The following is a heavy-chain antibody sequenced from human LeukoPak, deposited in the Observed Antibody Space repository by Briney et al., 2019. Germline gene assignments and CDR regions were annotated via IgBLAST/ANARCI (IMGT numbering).Heavy chain of an antibody. J-gene: IGHJ5*02. Sequence: ASVKVSCKASGGTFSSYAISWVRQAPGQGLEWMGRIIPIFGTANYAQKFRGRVTITADESTSTAYMELSSLRSEDTAVYYCAREVRAVADFNWFDPWGQGTLVTVSS. V-gene: IGHV1-69*13. D-gene: IGHD6-19*01. CDR1: GGTFSSYA. CDR2: IIPIFGTA. CDR3: AREVRAVADFNWFDP.